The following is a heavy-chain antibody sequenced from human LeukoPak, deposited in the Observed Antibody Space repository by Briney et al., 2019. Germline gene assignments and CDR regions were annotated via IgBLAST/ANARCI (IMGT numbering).Heavy chain of an antibody. CDR1: GGSISSGDYY. J-gene: IGHJ5*02. CDR2: MYYSGST. D-gene: IGHD3-22*01. Sequence: SETLSLTCTVSGGSISSGDYYWSWIRQPPGKGLEWIAYMYYSGSTYYNPSPKSRVTMSADTSKNQLSLKLSSVTAADTAVYYCARPYYYDSRIDPWGQGILVTVSS. CDR3: ARPYYYDSRIDP. V-gene: IGHV4-30-4*01.